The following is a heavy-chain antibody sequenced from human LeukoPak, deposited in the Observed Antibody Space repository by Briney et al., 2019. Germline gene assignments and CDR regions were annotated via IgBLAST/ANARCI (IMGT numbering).Heavy chain of an antibody. J-gene: IGHJ4*02. Sequence: ASVKVSCKASGYTFTSYGVSWVRQAPGQGLEWMGWISAYNGNTNYAQKLQGRVTMTTDTSTSTAYMELRSLRSDDTAVYYCARDRDDYDYVWGSYRYLFDYWGQGTLVTVSS. CDR2: ISAYNGNT. D-gene: IGHD3-16*02. V-gene: IGHV1-18*01. CDR1: GYTFTSYG. CDR3: ARDRDDYDYVWGSYRYLFDY.